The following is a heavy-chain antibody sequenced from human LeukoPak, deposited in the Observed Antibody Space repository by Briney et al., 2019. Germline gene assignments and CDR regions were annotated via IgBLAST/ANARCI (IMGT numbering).Heavy chain of an antibody. CDR1: GFTFTSYA. V-gene: IGHV3-23*01. CDR2: ISGNSNST. Sequence: PGGSLRLSCAASGFTFTSYAMSWVRQAPGKGLEWVLAISGNSNSTYYADSVKGRFTISRDNSKNTLYLQMNSLRAEDTAVYYCAKDRGIQLCLHYWGQGTLVTVSS. D-gene: IGHD5-18*01. J-gene: IGHJ4*02. CDR3: AKDRGIQLCLHY.